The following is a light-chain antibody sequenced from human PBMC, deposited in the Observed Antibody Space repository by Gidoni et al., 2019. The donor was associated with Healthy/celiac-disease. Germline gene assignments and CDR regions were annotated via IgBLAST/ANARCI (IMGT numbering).Light chain of an antibody. CDR3: SSYTSSSTLS. CDR2: DVS. V-gene: IGLV2-14*04. J-gene: IGLJ1*01. Sequence: GTSSDVGGYNYVSWYQQHPGKAPKLMIYDVSNRPSGVSNRFSGSKSGNTASLTISGLQAEDEADYYCSSYTSSSTLSFGTGTKVTVL. CDR1: SSDVGGYNY.